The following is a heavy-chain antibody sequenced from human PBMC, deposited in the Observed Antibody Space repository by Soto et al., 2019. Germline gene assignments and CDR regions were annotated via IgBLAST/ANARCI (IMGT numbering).Heavy chain of an antibody. V-gene: IGHV4-31*03. J-gene: IGHJ6*03. Sequence: QVQLQESGPGLVKPSQTLSLTCTVSGGSINSGGYYWSWIRQHPGKGLEWIGYIYYSGSTYYNPSLKSRVTISGDTSKNQFSLKLSSVTAADTAVYYCAGEYSSSSGYYYYYMDVWGKGTTVTVSS. CDR2: IYYSGST. CDR3: AGEYSSSSGYYYYYMDV. D-gene: IGHD6-6*01. CDR1: GGSINSGGYY.